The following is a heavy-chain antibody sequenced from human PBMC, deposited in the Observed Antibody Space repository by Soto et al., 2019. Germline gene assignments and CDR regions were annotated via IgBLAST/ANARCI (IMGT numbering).Heavy chain of an antibody. Sequence: QLQLQESGPGLVKPSETLSLTCTVPGGSISSSSNHWGWIRQPPGKGLEWIGNIYYIENTYHKPSLTRRVTISVDTSKNKFSLRLTSVTAADTAVYYCATHPPYGPLDHWGQGTLVTVSS. V-gene: IGHV4-39*01. CDR1: GGSISSSSNH. CDR2: IYYIENT. CDR3: ATHPPYGPLDH. J-gene: IGHJ4*02. D-gene: IGHD4-17*01.